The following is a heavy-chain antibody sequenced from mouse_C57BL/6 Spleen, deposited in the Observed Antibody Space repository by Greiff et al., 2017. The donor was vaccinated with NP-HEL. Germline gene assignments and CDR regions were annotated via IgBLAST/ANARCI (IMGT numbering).Heavy chain of an antibody. CDR2: IDPSDSYT. CDR1: GYTFTSYW. Sequence: HVQLQQPGAELVMPGASVKLSCKASGYTFTSYWMHWVKQRPGQGLEWIGEIDPSDSYTNYNQKFKGKSTLTVDKSSSTAYMQLSSLTSEDSAVYYCARRGDGGYFDVWGTGTTVTVSS. V-gene: IGHV1-69*01. J-gene: IGHJ1*03. CDR3: ARRGDGGYFDV.